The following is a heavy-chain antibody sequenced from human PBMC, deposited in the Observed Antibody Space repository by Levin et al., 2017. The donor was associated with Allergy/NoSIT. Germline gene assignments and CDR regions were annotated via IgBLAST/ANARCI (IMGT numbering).Heavy chain of an antibody. D-gene: IGHD6-13*01. J-gene: IGHJ4*02. CDR1: GFTFSSYA. CDR3: AKAPGYSSSWYEVSALLDY. Sequence: GESLKISCAASGFTFSSYAMSWVRQAPGKGLEWVSAISGSGGSTYYADSVKGRFTISRDNSKNTLYLQMNSLRAEDTAVYYCAKAPGYSSSWYEVSALLDYWGQGTLVTVSS. V-gene: IGHV3-23*01. CDR2: ISGSGGST.